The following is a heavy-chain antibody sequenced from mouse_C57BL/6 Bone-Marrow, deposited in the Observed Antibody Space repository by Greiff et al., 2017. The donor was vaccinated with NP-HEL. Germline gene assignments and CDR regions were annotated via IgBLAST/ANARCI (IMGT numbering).Heavy chain of an antibody. CDR2: IYPRSGNT. D-gene: IGHD3-1*01. J-gene: IGHJ2*01. Sequence: LQESGAELARPGASVKLSCKASGYTFTSYGISWVKQRTGQGLEWIGEIYPRSGNTYYNEKFKGKATLTEDKSSSTAYMELRSLTSEDSAVYFCARAGATSFDYWGQGTTLTVSS. CDR1: GYTFTSYG. V-gene: IGHV1-81*01. CDR3: ARAGATSFDY.